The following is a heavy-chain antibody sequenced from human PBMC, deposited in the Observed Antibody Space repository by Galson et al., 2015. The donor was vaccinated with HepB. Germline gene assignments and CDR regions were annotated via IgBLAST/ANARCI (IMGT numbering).Heavy chain of an antibody. Sequence: SVKVSCKASGGTFSSYTISWVRQAPGQGLEWMGWINTNTGNPTYAQGFTGRFVFSLDTSVSTAYLQISSLKAEDTAVYYCAESGYYYGSGNWFDPWGQGTLVTVSS. J-gene: IGHJ5*02. D-gene: IGHD3-10*01. CDR3: AESGYYYGSGNWFDP. V-gene: IGHV7-4-1*02. CDR1: GGTFSSYT. CDR2: INTNTGNP.